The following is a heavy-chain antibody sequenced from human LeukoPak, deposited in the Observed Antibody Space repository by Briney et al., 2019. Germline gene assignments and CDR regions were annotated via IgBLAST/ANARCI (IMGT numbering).Heavy chain of an antibody. CDR2: ISGSGGST. CDR3: AKALGILMVYAMDY. Sequence: GGSLRLSCAASAFTFSSYAMSWVRQAPGKGLEWVSAISGSGGSTYYADSVKGRFTISRDNSKNTLYLQMNSLRAEDTAVYYCAKALGILMVYAMDYWGQGTLVTVSS. V-gene: IGHV3-23*01. CDR1: AFTFSSYA. D-gene: IGHD2-8*01. J-gene: IGHJ4*02.